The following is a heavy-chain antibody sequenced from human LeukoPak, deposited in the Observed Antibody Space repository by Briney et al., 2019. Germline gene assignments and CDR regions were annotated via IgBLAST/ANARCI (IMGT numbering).Heavy chain of an antibody. V-gene: IGHV1-69*13. D-gene: IGHD3-3*01. CDR3: AKGHDDFRQFDF. J-gene: IGHJ4*02. CDR2: IIPIFGTG. Sequence: SVKVSCKASGGTFANYAIAWVRKAPGQGLEWMGGIIPIFGTGHSAQKFQGRLTITADESTRTTYMELSSLRSDDTAVYYCAKGHDDFRQFDFWGQGTLVIVSS. CDR1: GGTFANYA.